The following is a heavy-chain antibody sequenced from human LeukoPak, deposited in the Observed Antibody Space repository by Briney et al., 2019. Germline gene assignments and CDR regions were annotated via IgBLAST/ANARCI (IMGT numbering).Heavy chain of an antibody. V-gene: IGHV1-46*01. Sequence: GASVNVSCKASGYTFTIYYIHWVRQAPGQVLEWMGVINPSGGTTSYAQKFQGRVTMTRDTSTSTVYMELSSLTSEDTAVYYCARGPVYGISCYGDYWGQGTLVTVSS. CDR1: GYTFTIYY. J-gene: IGHJ4*02. D-gene: IGHD2-2*01. CDR3: ARGPVYGISCYGDY. CDR2: INPSGGTT.